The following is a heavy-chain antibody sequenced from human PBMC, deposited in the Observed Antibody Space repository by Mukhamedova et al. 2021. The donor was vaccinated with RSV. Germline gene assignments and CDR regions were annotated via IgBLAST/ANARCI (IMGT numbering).Heavy chain of an antibody. Sequence: GLEWVAFIWFDGSNKYYADSLGGRFTISRDNSETTLYLQMNSLRVEDTAMYYCVKEIPLFTVGSLDGFDIWGQGTMVTVSS. V-gene: IGHV3-30*02. J-gene: IGHJ3*02. D-gene: IGHD3-16*01. CDR3: VKEIPLFTVGSLDGFDI. CDR2: IWFDGSNK.